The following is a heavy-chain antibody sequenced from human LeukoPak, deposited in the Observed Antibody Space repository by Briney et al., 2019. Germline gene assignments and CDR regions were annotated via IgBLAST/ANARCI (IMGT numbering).Heavy chain of an antibody. CDR3: AKDDSKIQPFDY. D-gene: IGHD5-18*01. CDR2: ISYDGSNK. V-gene: IGHV3-30-3*01. CDR1: GFTFSSYS. J-gene: IGHJ4*02. Sequence: GGSLRLSCAASGFTFSSYSMHWVRQAPGKGLEWVALISYDGSNKYYAGSVEGRFTISRDNSKNTLYLQMNSLRAEDTAVYICAKDDSKIQPFDYWGQGTLVTVSS.